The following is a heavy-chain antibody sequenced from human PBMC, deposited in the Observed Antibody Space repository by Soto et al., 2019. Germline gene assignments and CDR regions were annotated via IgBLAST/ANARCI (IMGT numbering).Heavy chain of an antibody. V-gene: IGHV4-31*03. CDR3: ARDKTYYDDTSGYYGFDY. J-gene: IGHJ4*02. D-gene: IGHD3-22*01. CDR1: GDSIGSGGYY. CDR2: IYYSGST. Sequence: PSETLSLTCTVSGDSIGSGGYYWTWTRQHPGKGLEWIGYIYYSGSTYYNPSLKSRVTISVDTSKNQFSLKLSSVTAADTAVYYCARDKTYYDDTSGYYGFDYWGQGTPVTVSS.